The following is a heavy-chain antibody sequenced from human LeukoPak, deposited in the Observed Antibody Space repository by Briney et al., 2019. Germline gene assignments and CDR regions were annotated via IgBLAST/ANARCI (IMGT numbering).Heavy chain of an antibody. CDR3: TRDGAFDI. Sequence: GASVKVSCKASGFTLTGHYMHWVRQAPGQGLEWMGWINPNSGDTNYAQKFQGRVTLTRDTSISTVYMEMSRLRSDDTAVYHCTRDGAFDIWGQGTMVTVSS. J-gene: IGHJ3*02. V-gene: IGHV1-2*02. CDR1: GFTLTGHY. CDR2: INPNSGDT.